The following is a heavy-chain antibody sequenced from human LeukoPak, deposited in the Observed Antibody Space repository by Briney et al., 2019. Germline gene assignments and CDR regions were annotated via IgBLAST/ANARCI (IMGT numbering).Heavy chain of an antibody. CDR1: GFTFSSYT. J-gene: IGHJ6*02. CDR3: ARGLHYYYYGMDV. CDR2: ISYDGSNK. D-gene: IGHD3-10*01. V-gene: IGHV3-30-3*01. Sequence: PGRSLRLSCAASGFTFSSYTMHRVRQAPGKGLEWVAVISYDGSNKYYADSVKGRFTISRDNSKNTLYLQMNSLRAEDTAVYYCARGLHYYYYGMDVWGQGTTVTVSS.